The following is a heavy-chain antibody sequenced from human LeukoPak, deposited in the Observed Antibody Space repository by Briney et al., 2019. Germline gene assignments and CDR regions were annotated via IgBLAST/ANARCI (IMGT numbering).Heavy chain of an antibody. CDR1: GSSISSGYY. D-gene: IGHD1-26*01. Sequence: SETLSLTCAVSGSSISSGYYWGWIRQLPGKGLEWIGSIYRSGTTYNNPSLNNRFTISVDTSKNQFSLKVSSVTAADTAVYYCARVVGATNCYFDYWGQGTLVTVSS. CDR3: ARVVGATNCYFDY. V-gene: IGHV4-38-2*01. J-gene: IGHJ4*02. CDR2: IYRSGTT.